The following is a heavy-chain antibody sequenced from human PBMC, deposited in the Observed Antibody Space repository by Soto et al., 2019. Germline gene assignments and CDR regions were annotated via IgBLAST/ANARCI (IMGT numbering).Heavy chain of an antibody. D-gene: IGHD3-22*01. CDR1: GGSISSSSYY. CDR3: ARPGASDSSGYYYGGLFDY. Sequence: SETLSLTCTVSGGSISSSSYYWGWIRQPPGKGLEWIGSIYYSGSTYYNPSLKSRVTISVDTSKNQFSLKLSSVTAADTAVYYCARPGASDSSGYYYGGLFDYWGQGTLVTVSS. J-gene: IGHJ4*02. CDR2: IYYSGST. V-gene: IGHV4-39*01.